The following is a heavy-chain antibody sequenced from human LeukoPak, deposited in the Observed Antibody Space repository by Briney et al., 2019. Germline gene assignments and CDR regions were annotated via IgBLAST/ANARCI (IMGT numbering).Heavy chain of an antibody. D-gene: IGHD3-10*01. CDR2: IYYSGST. Sequence: SETLSLTCIVSGGSISSSSYYWGWIRQPPGKGLEWIGSIYYSGSTYYKPSLKSRVTISVDTSKNQFSLELSSVTAADTAVYYCARLSYGSGSYYTWVFDYWGQGTLVTVSS. CDR3: ARLSYGSGSYYTWVFDY. CDR1: GGSISSSSYY. J-gene: IGHJ4*02. V-gene: IGHV4-39*01.